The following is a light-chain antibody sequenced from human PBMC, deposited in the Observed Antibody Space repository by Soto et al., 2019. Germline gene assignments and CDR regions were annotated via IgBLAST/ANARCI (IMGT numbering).Light chain of an antibody. CDR3: QQSSSTLLT. CDR2: AAS. J-gene: IGKJ4*01. CDR1: QSISSY. Sequence: DIQMTQSPSSLSASVGDRVTITCRASQSISSYLNWYQQKPGKAPRLLIYAASSLQSGVPSRFSGSGSGTDFTLSISSLQPEDFATYYCQQSSSTLLTFGGGTKVEIK. V-gene: IGKV1-39*01.